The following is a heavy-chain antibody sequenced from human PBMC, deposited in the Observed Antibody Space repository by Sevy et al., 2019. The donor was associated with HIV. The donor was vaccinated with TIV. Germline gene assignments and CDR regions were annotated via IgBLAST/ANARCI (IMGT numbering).Heavy chain of an antibody. V-gene: IGHV3-53*01. CDR1: GFSVSTNY. Sequence: GGSLRLSCAASGFSVSTNYMTWVRQAPGKGLEWVSVVYSGGRTEYADSVKGRFTIFRDISKNALFLELSSLTAEDTAVYYCANCSSGDSYYYGMDVWGQGTTVTVSS. CDR2: VYSGGRT. CDR3: ANCSSGDSYYYGMDV. J-gene: IGHJ6*02. D-gene: IGHD4-17*01.